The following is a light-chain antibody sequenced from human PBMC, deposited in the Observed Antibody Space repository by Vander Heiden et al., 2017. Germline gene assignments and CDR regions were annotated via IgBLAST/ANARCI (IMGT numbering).Light chain of an antibody. CDR2: AAS. J-gene: IGKJ1*01. V-gene: IGKV1-39*01. CDR1: QSISSY. Sequence: DIQMTQSPSSLSASVGDRVTITCRASQSISSYLNWYQQKPGKAPKLLIYAASSLQSGVPSRFSASVSGTAFTLTISSLQPEDFATYYCQQSYSTRWTSGQGTKVEIK. CDR3: QQSYSTRWT.